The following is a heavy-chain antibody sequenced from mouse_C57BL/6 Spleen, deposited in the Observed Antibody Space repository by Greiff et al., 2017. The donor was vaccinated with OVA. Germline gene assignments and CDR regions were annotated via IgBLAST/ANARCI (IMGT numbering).Heavy chain of an antibody. CDR1: GYTFTEYT. V-gene: IGHV1-62-2*01. CDR2: FYPGSGSI. J-gene: IGHJ4*01. D-gene: IGHD2-5*01. Sequence: VQLQESGAELVKPGASVKLSCKASGYTFTEYTIHWVKQRSGQGLEWIGWFYPGSGSIKYNEKFKDKATLTADKSSSTVYMELSRLTSEDSAVYFCARHEDRYYSNDYAMDYWGQGTSVTVSS. CDR3: ARHEDRYYSNDYAMDY.